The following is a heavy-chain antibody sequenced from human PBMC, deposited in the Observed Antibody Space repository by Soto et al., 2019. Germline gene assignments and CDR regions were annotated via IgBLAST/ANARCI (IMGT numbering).Heavy chain of an antibody. J-gene: IGHJ6*02. CDR2: IHPNTGGT. D-gene: IGHD6-19*01. V-gene: IGHV1-2*02. CDR1: GYPYTNSY. Sequence: ASVKVSCKASGYPYTNSYMHWVRQAPGQGLEWMGWIHPNTGGTNYAQKFQGRVTMTRDTSVSTVYMEPNRLTSDDTAIYFCASDFRTRGWFRQAGNFAMDVWGQGTTVTVSS. CDR3: ASDFRTRGWFRQAGNFAMDV.